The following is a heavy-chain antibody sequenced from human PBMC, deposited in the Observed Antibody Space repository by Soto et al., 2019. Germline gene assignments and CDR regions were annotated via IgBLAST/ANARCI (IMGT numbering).Heavy chain of an antibody. CDR1: GYTFTSYA. CDR3: ARGGSGWYYYYYGMDV. D-gene: IGHD6-19*01. J-gene: IGHJ6*02. CDR2: INAGNGNT. Sequence: QVQLVQSGAEVKKPGASVKVSCKASGYTFTSYAMHWVRQAPGQMLEWMGWINAGNGNTKYSQKFQGRVTITRDTSASTAYMELSSLRSEDTAVYYCARGGSGWYYYYYGMDVWGQGTTVTVSS. V-gene: IGHV1-3*01.